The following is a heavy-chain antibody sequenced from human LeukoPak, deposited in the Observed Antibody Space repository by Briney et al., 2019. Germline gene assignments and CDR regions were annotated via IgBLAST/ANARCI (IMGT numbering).Heavy chain of an antibody. D-gene: IGHD2-2*01. J-gene: IGHJ5*02. Sequence: GGSLRLSCAASGFTFSSYAMSWVRQAPGKGLEWVSAISGSGGSTYYADSVKGRFTISRDNSKNTLYLQMGSLRAEDTAVYYCASRDIVVIPAAMAPWGQGILVTVSS. CDR2: ISGSGGST. V-gene: IGHV3-23*01. CDR3: ASRDIVVIPAAMAP. CDR1: GFTFSSYA.